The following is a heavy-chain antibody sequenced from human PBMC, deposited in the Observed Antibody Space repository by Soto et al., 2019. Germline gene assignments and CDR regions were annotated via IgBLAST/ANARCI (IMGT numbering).Heavy chain of an antibody. V-gene: IGHV4-30-4*01. Sequence: QVQLQESGPGLVKPSQTLSLTCTVSGGSISSGDYYWGWIRQPPGKGLEWIGYIYYSGSTYYNPSLKSRVTISVDTSKTQFSLKLSSVTAADTAVYYCARDLDTAMGDWYGMDVWGQGTTVTVSS. CDR2: IYYSGST. J-gene: IGHJ6*02. CDR1: GGSISSGDYY. D-gene: IGHD5-18*01. CDR3: ARDLDTAMGDWYGMDV.